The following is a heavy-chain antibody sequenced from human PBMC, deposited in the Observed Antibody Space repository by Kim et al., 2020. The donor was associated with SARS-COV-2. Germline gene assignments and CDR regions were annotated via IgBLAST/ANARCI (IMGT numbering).Heavy chain of an antibody. D-gene: IGHD6-19*01. V-gene: IGHV5-51*01. J-gene: IGHJ4*02. CDR3: ASRVAVAGLTFDY. CDR1: GYSFTSYW. Sequence: GESLKISCKGSGYSFTSYWIGWVRQMPGKGLEWMGMIYPGDSDSRYSPSFQGQVTISADRSISTAYLQWSSLKASDSAIYYCASRVAVAGLTFDYWGQGT. CDR2: IYPGDSDS.